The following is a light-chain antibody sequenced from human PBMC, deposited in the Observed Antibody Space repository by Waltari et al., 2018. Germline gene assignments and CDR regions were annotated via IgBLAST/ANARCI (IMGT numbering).Light chain of an antibody. Sequence: QTARITCGGHNLGTKSVHWYQQKPGQAPVMVVYDDSDRPSGIPERFSGSNSGNTATLTISRVEAGDEADYYCHVWDVNSDHYIFGSGTTVTVL. CDR3: HVWDVNSDHYI. CDR2: DDS. CDR1: NLGTKS. J-gene: IGLJ1*01. V-gene: IGLV3-21*02.